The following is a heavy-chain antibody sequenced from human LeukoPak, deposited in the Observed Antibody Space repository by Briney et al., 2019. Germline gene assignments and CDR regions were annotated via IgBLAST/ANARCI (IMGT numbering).Heavy chain of an antibody. D-gene: IGHD1-1*01. J-gene: IGHJ4*02. Sequence: SETLSLSCTHSGGSISNNNYYWAWIRQPPRNGLECIGSIYYSGSPHYNPSLKSRVTISVDTSKNQFSLRLSSVTAADTAVYYCATWRTAKTGFDYWGQGTLVTVSS. CDR1: GGSISNNNYY. V-gene: IGHV4-39*01. CDR3: ATWRTAKTGFDY. CDR2: IYYSGSP.